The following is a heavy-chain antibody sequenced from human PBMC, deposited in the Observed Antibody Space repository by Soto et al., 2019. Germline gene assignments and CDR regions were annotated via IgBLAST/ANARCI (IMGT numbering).Heavy chain of an antibody. CDR2: IYRTGAT. V-gene: IGHV4-39*01. J-gene: IGHJ1*01. D-gene: IGHD6-6*01. CDR3: ARLTGSSFFTY. CDR1: GGSISSATDW. Sequence: QLQLQESGPALAQPSETLSLTCTVSGGSISSATDWWGWVRQPPGKRLEWIASIYRTGATYYNPSLESRVTISVDTSQNQFSLELTSVTAADSAVYYCARLTGSSFFTYWGQGTLVIVSS.